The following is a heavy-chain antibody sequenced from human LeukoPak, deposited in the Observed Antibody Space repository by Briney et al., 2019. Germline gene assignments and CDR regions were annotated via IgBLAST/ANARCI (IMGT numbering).Heavy chain of an antibody. J-gene: IGHJ4*02. V-gene: IGHV3-7*01. D-gene: IGHD1-1*01. Sequence: PGGSLRLSCAAAGFTFSDYWMSWVRQAPGKGLEWVANIKQDGSEKYYVDSVKGRFTISRDNAKNSLYLQMNSLRAEDTAVYYCANKGLERGRPSHLDYYFDHWGQGTLVTVSS. CDR3: ANKGLERGRPSHLDYYFDH. CDR2: IKQDGSEK. CDR1: GFTFSDYW.